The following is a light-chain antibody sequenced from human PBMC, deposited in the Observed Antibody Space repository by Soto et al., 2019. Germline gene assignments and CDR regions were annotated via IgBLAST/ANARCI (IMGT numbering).Light chain of an antibody. Sequence: AIQMTQSPSSLSASVGDRVTITCRASQGIRNDLGWYQQKPGKAPKLLIYGASSLQSDVPSRFIGSGSGTDFTLTISSLQTEDFATYYCLQDDSYPLTFGGGTKVEIK. V-gene: IGKV1-6*01. CDR2: GAS. CDR3: LQDDSYPLT. CDR1: QGIRND. J-gene: IGKJ4*01.